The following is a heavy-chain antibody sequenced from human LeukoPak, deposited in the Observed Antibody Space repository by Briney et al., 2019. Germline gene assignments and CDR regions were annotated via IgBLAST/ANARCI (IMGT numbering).Heavy chain of an antibody. D-gene: IGHD1-14*01. CDR2: IYGGGSGST. CDR1: GFTFSKYT. V-gene: IGHV3-23*01. Sequence: GGSLRLSCVASGFTFSKYTMSWVRQAPGKGLEWISGIYGGGSGSTFYAESVKGRFTISRDNSKNTLYLQMNSLRDEDTAIYYCAKDFTPDGIWDIDYWGRGTLITVSS. J-gene: IGHJ4*02. CDR3: AKDFTPDGIWDIDY.